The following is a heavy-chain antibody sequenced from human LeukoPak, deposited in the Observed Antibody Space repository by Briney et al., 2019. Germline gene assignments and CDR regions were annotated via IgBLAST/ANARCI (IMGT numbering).Heavy chain of an antibody. J-gene: IGHJ4*02. Sequence: PSQTLSLTCTVSGGSISSGSYYWSWIRQPAGKGLEWIGHIYTSGGTNYNPSLRSRVTLSLDTSKNQLSLKLTSVTAADTAVYYCARELANWGQGTLVAVSS. CDR2: IYTSGGT. CDR1: GGSISSGSYY. CDR3: ARELAN. V-gene: IGHV4-61*09.